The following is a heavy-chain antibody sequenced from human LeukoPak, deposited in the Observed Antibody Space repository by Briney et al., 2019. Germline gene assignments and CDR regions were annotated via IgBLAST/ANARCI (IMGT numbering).Heavy chain of an antibody. D-gene: IGHD5-12*01. V-gene: IGHV1-69*04. J-gene: IGHJ4*02. CDR3: ARNVDIVAYVSPFDY. CDR1: GGTFSSYA. CDR2: IIPILGIA. Sequence: AASVKVSCTASGGTFSSYAISWVRQAPGQGLEWMGRIIPILGIANYAQKFQGRVTITADKSTSTAYMELSSLRSEDTAVYYCARNVDIVAYVSPFDYWGQGTLVTVSS.